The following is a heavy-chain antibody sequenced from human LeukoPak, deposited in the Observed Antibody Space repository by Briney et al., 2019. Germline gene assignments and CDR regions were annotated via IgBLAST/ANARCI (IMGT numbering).Heavy chain of an antibody. CDR2: IYYSGST. CDR3: ARGADMAAAPLNWFDP. Sequence: PSETLSLTCTVSGGSISSYYWSWIRQPPGKGLEWIGYIYYSGSTNYNPSLKSRVTISVDTSKNQFSLKLSSVTAADTAVYYCARGADMAAAPLNWFDPWGQGTLVTVSS. J-gene: IGHJ5*02. V-gene: IGHV4-59*01. CDR1: GGSISSYY. D-gene: IGHD2-15*01.